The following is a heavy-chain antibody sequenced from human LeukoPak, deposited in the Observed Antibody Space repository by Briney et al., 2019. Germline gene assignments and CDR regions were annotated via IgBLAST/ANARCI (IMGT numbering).Heavy chain of an antibody. CDR3: AKDPTYYDFWSGYFINWFDP. J-gene: IGHJ5*02. D-gene: IGHD3-3*01. CDR1: GFTFSSYA. CDR2: ISGSGGST. Sequence: GGSLRLSCAASGFTFSSYAMSWVRQAPGKGLEWVSAISGSGGSTYYADSVKGRFTISRDNSKNTLYLQMNSLRAEDTAVYYCAKDPTYYDFWSGYFINWFDPWGQGTLVTVSS. V-gene: IGHV3-23*01.